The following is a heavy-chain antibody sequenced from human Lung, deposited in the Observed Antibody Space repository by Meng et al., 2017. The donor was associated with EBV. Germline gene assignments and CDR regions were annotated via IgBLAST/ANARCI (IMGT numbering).Heavy chain of an antibody. Sequence: EVQLVESGGXLVKPGESXSLSCAASGLIFSNYNMNWVRQAPGKGLEWVSSISSGNSYIYYADSVKGRFTISRDNAKNSLSLQMNSLRAEDTAVYYCARLSGTGWFDPWGQGTLVTVSS. CDR2: ISSGNSYI. V-gene: IGHV3-21*02. CDR3: ARLSGTGWFDP. D-gene: IGHD1-7*01. CDR1: GLIFSNYN. J-gene: IGHJ5*02.